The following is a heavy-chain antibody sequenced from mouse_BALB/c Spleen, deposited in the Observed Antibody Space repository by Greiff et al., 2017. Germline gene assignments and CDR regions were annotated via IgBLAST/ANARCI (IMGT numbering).Heavy chain of an antibody. CDR2: IWAGGST. CDR1: GFSLTSYG. V-gene: IGHV2-9*02. Sequence: VNVVESGPGLVAPSQSLSITCTVSGFSLTSYGVHWVRQPPGKGLEWLGVIWAGGSTNYNSALMSRLSISKDNSKSQVFLKMNSLQTDDTAMYYCARAGGSSYQFAYWGQGTLVTVSA. D-gene: IGHD1-1*01. J-gene: IGHJ3*01. CDR3: ARAGGSSYQFAY.